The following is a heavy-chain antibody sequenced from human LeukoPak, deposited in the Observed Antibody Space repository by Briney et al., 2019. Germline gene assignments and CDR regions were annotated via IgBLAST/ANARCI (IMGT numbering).Heavy chain of an antibody. CDR1: GFTFSSYA. Sequence: PGRSLRLSCAASGFTFSSYAMHWVRQAPGKGLEGVAVISYDGSNKYYADSVKGRFTISRDNSKNTLYLQMNSLRAEDTAVYYCAGYYYDSSGSFDYWGQGTLVTVSS. V-gene: IGHV3-30-3*01. J-gene: IGHJ4*02. CDR3: AGYYYDSSGSFDY. D-gene: IGHD3-22*01. CDR2: ISYDGSNK.